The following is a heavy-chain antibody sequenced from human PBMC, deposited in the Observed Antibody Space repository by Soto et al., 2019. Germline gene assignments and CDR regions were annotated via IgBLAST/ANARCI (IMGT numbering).Heavy chain of an antibody. CDR3: ATYSPGIAAAGRGRSYYYGMDV. Sequence: ASVKVSCKASGYTFTGYYMHWVRQAPGQGLEWMGWINPNSGGTNYAQKFQGRVTMTRDTSISTAYMELSRLRSDDTAVYYCATYSPGIAAAGRGRSYYYGMDVWGQGTTVTSP. J-gene: IGHJ6*02. V-gene: IGHV1-2*02. CDR2: INPNSGGT. CDR1: GYTFTGYY. D-gene: IGHD6-13*01.